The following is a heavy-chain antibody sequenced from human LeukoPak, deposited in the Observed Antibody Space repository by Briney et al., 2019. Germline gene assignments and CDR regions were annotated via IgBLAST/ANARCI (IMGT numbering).Heavy chain of an antibody. J-gene: IGHJ6*02. V-gene: IGHV3-30-3*01. CDR3: ARNQLGDYYYYYGLDV. Sequence: GGSLRLSCAASGFTFSSYWMSWVRQAPGKGLEWVAVISYDGSTKYYADSVKGRFTISRDNSKNTVHLQMNSLRAEDTAVYYCARNQLGDYYYYYGLDVWGQGTTVTVSS. D-gene: IGHD3-10*01. CDR1: GFTFSSYW. CDR2: ISYDGSTK.